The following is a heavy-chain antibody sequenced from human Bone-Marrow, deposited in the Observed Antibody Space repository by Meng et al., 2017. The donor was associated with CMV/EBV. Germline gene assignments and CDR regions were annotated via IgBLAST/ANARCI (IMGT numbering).Heavy chain of an antibody. V-gene: IGHV1-69*02. Sequence: SVKVSCKASGGTFSSYTISWVRQAPGQGLEWMGRIIPILGIANYAQKFQGRVTITADKSTSTAYMELSRLRSDDTAVYYCARAGRYCSSTSCYQDYWGQGTLVTVSS. D-gene: IGHD2-2*01. CDR1: GGTFSSYT. J-gene: IGHJ4*02. CDR3: ARAGRYCSSTSCYQDY. CDR2: IIPILGIA.